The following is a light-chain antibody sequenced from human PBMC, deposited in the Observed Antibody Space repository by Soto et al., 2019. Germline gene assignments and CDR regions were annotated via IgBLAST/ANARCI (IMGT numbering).Light chain of an antibody. J-gene: IGKJ2*01. CDR2: GAS. CDR3: QQYGSSMYT. Sequence: EIVLTQSPGTLSLSPGKRATVSCRASQSVNSGYLAWYQQRPGQAPRLLIYGASNRAAGIPDRFSGSGSGTDFTLPISRLEPEDFVMYYCQQYGSSMYTFGQGTNLEIK. CDR1: QSVNSGY. V-gene: IGKV3-20*01.